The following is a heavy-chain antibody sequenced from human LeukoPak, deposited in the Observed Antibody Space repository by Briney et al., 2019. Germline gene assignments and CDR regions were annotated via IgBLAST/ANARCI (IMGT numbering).Heavy chain of an antibody. CDR1: GFTFSTYW. J-gene: IGHJ4*02. V-gene: IGHV3-7*01. D-gene: IGHD5-24*01. CDR2: IKQDGSET. CDR3: ARGDGYHRL. Sequence: GGSLRLSCAASGFTFSTYWMTWVRQAPRKGLEWVANIKQDGSETYYVDPVKGRFTISRDNARNSLFLQMNSLRVEDTAVYYCARGDGYHRLWGQGTLVTVSS.